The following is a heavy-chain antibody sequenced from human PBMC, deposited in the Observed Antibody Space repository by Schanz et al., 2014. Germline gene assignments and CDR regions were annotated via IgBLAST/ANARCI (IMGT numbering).Heavy chain of an antibody. CDR2: INPSGGST. J-gene: IGHJ4*02. CDR3: ARGGYSSGWYDRDIAHFDY. Sequence: QVQLLQSGAEVKKPGASMKVSCKASGYTFTTYYMLWVRQAPGQGLEWMGIINPSGGSTRYGQKFQGRITVTTDTYTSTVYLELSSLRSDDTAVYYCARGGYSSGWYDRDIAHFDYWGQGTLVTVSS. CDR1: GYTFTTYY. V-gene: IGHV1-46*01. D-gene: IGHD6-19*01.